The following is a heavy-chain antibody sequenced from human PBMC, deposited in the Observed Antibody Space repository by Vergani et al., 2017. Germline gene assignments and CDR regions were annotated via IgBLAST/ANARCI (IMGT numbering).Heavy chain of an antibody. CDR2: ISAYNGDT. CDR1: GYTFTNYG. Sequence: QVQLVQSGAEVKKPGASVKVSCKTSGYTFTNYGISWVRQAPGQGLEWMGWISAYNGDTKYAQKLQGRVTMTRDTSTSTGYMELRSLRSEDTAVYYCAGRDGYSAFDYWGQGTLVTVSS. CDR3: AGRDGYSAFDY. D-gene: IGHD5-24*01. V-gene: IGHV1-18*01. J-gene: IGHJ4*02.